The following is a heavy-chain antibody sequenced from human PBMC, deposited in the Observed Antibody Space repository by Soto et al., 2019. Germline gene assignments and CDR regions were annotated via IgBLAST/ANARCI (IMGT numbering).Heavy chain of an antibody. J-gene: IGHJ4*02. Sequence: GGSLRLSCTTSGFSFARFAMTWDRQAPGKGLEWVATISGSDGKTYYADSVKGRFSISRDTSRNTLYLQMNSLRADDTAIYYCAKWSYLDYWGQGTRVTVSS. V-gene: IGHV3-23*01. CDR3: AKWSYLDY. CDR2: ISGSDGKT. CDR1: GFSFARFA. D-gene: IGHD3-3*01.